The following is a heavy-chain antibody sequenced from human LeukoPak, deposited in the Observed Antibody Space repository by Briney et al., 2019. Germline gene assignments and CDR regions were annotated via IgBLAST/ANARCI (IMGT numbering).Heavy chain of an antibody. CDR3: ARGSDSSGYICFDY. V-gene: IGHV7-4-1*02. CDR2: INTNTGNP. CDR1: GYTFTSYA. D-gene: IGHD3-22*01. J-gene: IGHJ4*02. Sequence: ASVKVSCKASGYTFTSYAMNWVRQAPGQGLEWMGWINTNTGNPTYAQGFTGRFVFSLDTSVSTAYLQISSLKAEDTAVYYCARGSDSSGYICFDYWGQGTLVTVSS.